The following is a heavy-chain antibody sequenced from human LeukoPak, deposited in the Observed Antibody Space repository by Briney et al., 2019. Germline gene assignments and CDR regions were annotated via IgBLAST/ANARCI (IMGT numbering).Heavy chain of an antibody. CDR3: ARGVEYYDVLTGEGKSRGWFDP. Sequence: ASVKVSCKASGGTFTHYVISWVRQAPGQGLEWMGGIAPISGTPLYSQRFQGRVTISADTSTNTAYMEMSSVTSEDTAVYYCARGVEYYDVLTGEGKSRGWFDPWGQGTLVTVSS. CDR2: IAPISGTP. CDR1: GGTFTHYV. V-gene: IGHV1-69*06. J-gene: IGHJ5*02. D-gene: IGHD3-9*01.